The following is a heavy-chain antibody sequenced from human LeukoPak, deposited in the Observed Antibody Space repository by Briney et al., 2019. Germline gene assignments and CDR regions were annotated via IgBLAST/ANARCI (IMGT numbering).Heavy chain of an antibody. CDR1: GYTFTSYG. D-gene: IGHD3-3*01. J-gene: IGHJ4*02. CDR3: ARGHCDFWSGRTTPFDY. CDR2: ISAYNGNT. Sequence: GASVKVSCKASGYTFTSYGISWVRQAPGQGLEWMGWISAYNGNTNYAQKLQGRVTMTTDTSTSTAYMELRSLRSDDTAVYYCARGHCDFWSGRTTPFDYWGQGTLVTVSS. V-gene: IGHV1-18*01.